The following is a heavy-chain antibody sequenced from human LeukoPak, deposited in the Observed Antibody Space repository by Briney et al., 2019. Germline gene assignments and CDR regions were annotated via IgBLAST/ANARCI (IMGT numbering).Heavy chain of an antibody. V-gene: IGHV3-7*03. CDR1: RFTFSNYW. CDR2: IKQDGSAK. Sequence: GGSLRLSCAASRFTFSNYWMSWVRQAPGKGLEWVANIKQDGSAKPYVDSVKGRFTISRDNAKNSLFLQMNRLRAEDTAVYYCARDNGWSADFWGQGTLVTVSS. J-gene: IGHJ4*02. D-gene: IGHD2-15*01. CDR3: ARDNGWSADF.